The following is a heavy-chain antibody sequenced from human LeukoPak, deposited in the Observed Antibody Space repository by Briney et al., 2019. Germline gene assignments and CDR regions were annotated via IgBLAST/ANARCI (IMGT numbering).Heavy chain of an antibody. Sequence: GASVTVSFTASGYTFTSYGFSWVRQAPAQGLEWVGLINPYNGNTNYAQKFQGRVTMTTDTSTSTAYMELRSLRSDDTAVFYCARGYYGSGSYLRREFDYWGQGTLVTVSS. CDR2: INPYNGNT. V-gene: IGHV1-18*01. CDR3: ARGYYGSGSYLRREFDY. D-gene: IGHD3-10*01. CDR1: GYTFTSYG. J-gene: IGHJ4*02.